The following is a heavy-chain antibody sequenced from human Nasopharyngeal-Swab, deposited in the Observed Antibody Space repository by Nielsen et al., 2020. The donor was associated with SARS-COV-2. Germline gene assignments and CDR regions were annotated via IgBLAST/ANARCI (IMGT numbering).Heavy chain of an antibody. D-gene: IGHD2-15*01. J-gene: IGHJ6*02. V-gene: IGHV1-18*01. CDR1: GYTFTSYG. CDR2: ISAYNGNT. CDR3: ARVCYKLDCSGGSCYYYYYGMDV. Sequence: ASVKVSCKASGYTFTSYGISWVRQAPGQGLEWMGRISAYNGNTNYAQKLQGRVTMTTDTSTSTAYMELRSLRSDDTAVYYCARVCYKLDCSGGSCYYYYYGMDVWGQGTTVTVSS.